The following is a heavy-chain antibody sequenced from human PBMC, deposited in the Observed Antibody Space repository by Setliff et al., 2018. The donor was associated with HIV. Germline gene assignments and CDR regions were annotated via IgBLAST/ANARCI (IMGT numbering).Heavy chain of an antibody. CDR2: MNPNSGNT. Sequence: ASVKVSCKFSGYTFTSYDINWVRQATGQGLEWMGWMNPNSGNTGYAQKFQGRVTMTRNTSVSTAYMELSSLRSEDTAVYYCASIATRAKPGRAFDIWGQGTMVTVSS. J-gene: IGHJ3*02. CDR1: GYTFTSYD. CDR3: ASIATRAKPGRAFDI. V-gene: IGHV1-8*01. D-gene: IGHD2-21*01.